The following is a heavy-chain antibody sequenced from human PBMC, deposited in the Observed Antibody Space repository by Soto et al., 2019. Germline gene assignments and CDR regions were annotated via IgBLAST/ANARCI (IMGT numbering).Heavy chain of an antibody. CDR2: IYHSGST. D-gene: IGHD1-26*01. V-gene: IGHV4-4*02. CDR3: SRVSGSYYYGMYV. J-gene: IGHJ6*02. Sequence: SETLSLTCAVSGGSISSSNWWSWVRQPPGKGLEWIGEIYHSGSTNYNPSLKSRVTISVDKSKNQFSLKLSSVTAADTAVYYCSRVSGSYYYGMYVCGQGTTVPVSS. CDR1: GGSISSSNW.